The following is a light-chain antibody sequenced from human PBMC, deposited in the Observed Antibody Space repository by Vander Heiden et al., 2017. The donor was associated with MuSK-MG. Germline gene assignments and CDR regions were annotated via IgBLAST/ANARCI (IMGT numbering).Light chain of an antibody. Sequence: DIVMTQTPLSSPVTLGQPASISCRSSQSLVHSEGNTYLSWLQQRPGQPPRLLIYKSSNRFSGVPDRFSGSGAGTDFTLKISRVEVEDVGVYYCRQTKQFPQTFGQGTKLEIK. CDR3: RQTKQFPQT. CDR2: KSS. J-gene: IGKJ2*01. CDR1: QSLVHSEGNTY. V-gene: IGKV2-24*01.